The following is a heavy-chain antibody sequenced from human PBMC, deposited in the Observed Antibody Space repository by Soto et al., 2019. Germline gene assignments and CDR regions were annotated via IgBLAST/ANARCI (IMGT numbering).Heavy chain of an antibody. CDR3: ARGIGGYFGVDYYYGMDV. Sequence: ASVKVSCNASGYTFTSYFISWVRQAPGQGLEWMGWISPYNGNTNYAQKLQGRVTMTTDTSTSTAYMELRSLRSDDTAVYYCARGIGGYFGVDYYYGMDVWGQGTTVTVSS. CDR1: GYTFTSYF. CDR2: ISPYNGNT. D-gene: IGHD3-16*01. J-gene: IGHJ6*02. V-gene: IGHV1-18*01.